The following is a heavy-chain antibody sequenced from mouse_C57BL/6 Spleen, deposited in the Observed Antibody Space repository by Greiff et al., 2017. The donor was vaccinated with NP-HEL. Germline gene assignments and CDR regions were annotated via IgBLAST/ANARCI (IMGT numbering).Heavy chain of an antibody. V-gene: IGHV1-19*01. J-gene: IGHJ4*01. CDR1: GYTFTDYY. Sequence: EVQLQQSGPVLVKPGASVKMSCKASGYTFTDYYMNWVKQSHGKSLEWIGVINPYNGGTSYNQKFKGKATLTVDKSSSTAYMELNSLTSEDSAVYYCARRWLLRGYAMDYWGQGTSVTVSS. CDR3: ARRWLLRGYAMDY. D-gene: IGHD2-3*01. CDR2: INPYNGGT.